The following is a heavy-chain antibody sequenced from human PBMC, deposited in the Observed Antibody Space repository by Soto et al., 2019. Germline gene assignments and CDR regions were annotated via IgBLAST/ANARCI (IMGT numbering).Heavy chain of an antibody. J-gene: IGHJ6*02. CDR1: GGTFSSYA. CDR2: IIPIFGTA. V-gene: IGHV1-69*13. Sequence: GASVKVSCKASGGTFSSYAISWVRQAPGQGLEWMGGIIPIFGTANYAQKFQGRVTITADESTSTAYMELSSLRSEDTAVYYCATDRWVDTAILYGMDVWGQGTTVTVSS. D-gene: IGHD5-18*01. CDR3: ATDRWVDTAILYGMDV.